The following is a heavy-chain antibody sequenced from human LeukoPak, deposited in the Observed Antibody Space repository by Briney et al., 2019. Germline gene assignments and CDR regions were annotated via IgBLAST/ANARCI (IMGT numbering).Heavy chain of an antibody. CDR1: GFTFSSYS. V-gene: IGHV3-21*01. CDR3: ARGSSGWTPDYYYYGMDV. J-gene: IGHJ6*02. D-gene: IGHD6-19*01. CDR2: ISSSSSYI. Sequence: PGRSLRLSCAASGFTFSSYSMNWVRQAPGKGLEWVSSISSSSSYIYYADSVKGRFTISRDNAKNSLYLQMNSLRAEDTAVYYCARGSSGWTPDYYYYGMDVWGQGTTVTVSS.